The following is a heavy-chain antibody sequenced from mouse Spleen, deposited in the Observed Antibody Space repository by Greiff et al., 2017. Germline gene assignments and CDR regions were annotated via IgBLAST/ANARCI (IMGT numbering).Heavy chain of an antibody. D-gene: IGHD3-1*01. CDR2: IDPSDSYT. Sequence: VQLQQSGAELVKPGASVKLSCKASGYTFTSYWMQWVKQRPGQGLEWIGEIDPSDSYTNYNQKFKGKATLTVDTSSSTAYMQLSSLTSEDSAVYYCARVSSSGYCAYWGQGTLVTVSA. CDR1: GYTFTSYW. CDR3: ARVSSSGYCAY. J-gene: IGHJ3*01. V-gene: IGHV1-50*01.